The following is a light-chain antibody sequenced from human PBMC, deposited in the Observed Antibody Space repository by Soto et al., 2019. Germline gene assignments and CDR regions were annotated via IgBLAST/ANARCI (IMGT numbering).Light chain of an antibody. CDR2: AAS. V-gene: IGKV1-39*01. CDR1: QSIDNY. Sequence: DIQMTQSPSSLSASVGDRVTITCRTSQSIDNYLNWYQQKPGKAPKLLMYAASTLQSGVPPRFSGSGSETDFTLTISSLQPEDLATYYCQQSYTTLFTFGPGTKVDI. CDR3: QQSYTTLFT. J-gene: IGKJ3*01.